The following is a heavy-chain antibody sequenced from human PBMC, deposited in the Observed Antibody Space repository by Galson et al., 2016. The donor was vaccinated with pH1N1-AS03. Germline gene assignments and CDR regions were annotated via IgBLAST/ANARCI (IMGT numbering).Heavy chain of an antibody. Sequence: SLRLSCAASGFTFGSYWMHWVRQGPGKGLEWVSHIHTDGSRTTYADSVKGRFTISRDNAKNTLYLQMSSLRAEDTAVYYCARVYYYGSAGSYSLDYWGQGTLVTVSS. J-gene: IGHJ4*02. CDR2: IHTDGSRT. D-gene: IGHD3-10*01. CDR1: GFTFGSYW. CDR3: ARVYYYGSAGSYSLDY. V-gene: IGHV3-74*01.